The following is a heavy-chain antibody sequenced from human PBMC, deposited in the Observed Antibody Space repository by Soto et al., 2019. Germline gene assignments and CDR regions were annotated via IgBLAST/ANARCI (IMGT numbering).Heavy chain of an antibody. V-gene: IGHV3-30*03. J-gene: IGHJ6*02. Sequence: GGSLRLSCAASGFTFSSYGMHWVRQAPGKGLEWVAVISYDGSNKYYADSVKGRFTISRDNSKNTLYLQMNSLRAEDTAVYYCRTAMQWYYYYGMDVWGQGTTVTVSS. CDR2: ISYDGSNK. CDR1: GFTFSSYG. D-gene: IGHD5-18*01. CDR3: RTAMQWYYYYGMDV.